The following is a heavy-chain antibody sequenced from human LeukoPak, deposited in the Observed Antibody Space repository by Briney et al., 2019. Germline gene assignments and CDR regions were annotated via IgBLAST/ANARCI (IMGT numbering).Heavy chain of an antibody. D-gene: IGHD1-26*01. J-gene: IGHJ4*02. Sequence: PGGSLRLSCAASGFTFSSYGMHWVRQAPGKGLEWVAVISYDGSNKYYADSVKGRFTISRDNSKNTLYLQMNSLRAEDTAVYYCAKDMAGVCELLTHIDYWGQGTLVTVSS. V-gene: IGHV3-30*18. CDR3: AKDMAGVCELLTHIDY. CDR1: GFTFSSYG. CDR2: ISYDGSNK.